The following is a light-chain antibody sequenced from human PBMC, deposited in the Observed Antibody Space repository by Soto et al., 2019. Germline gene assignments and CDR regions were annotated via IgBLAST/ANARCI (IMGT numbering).Light chain of an antibody. CDR3: QESYTTPVT. CDR2: AAS. Sequence: DIQMTQSPSSLSASVGDRVTITCRASQSSSRYLNWYQQKPGKAPNLLIYAASNLQSGVPSRFSGSGSGTDFTLTISSLQPEDSAIYYCQESYTTPVTFGQGTNLEIK. V-gene: IGKV1-39*01. CDR1: QSSSRY. J-gene: IGKJ2*01.